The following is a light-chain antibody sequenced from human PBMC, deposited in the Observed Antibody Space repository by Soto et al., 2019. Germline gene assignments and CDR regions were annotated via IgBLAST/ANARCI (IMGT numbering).Light chain of an antibody. J-gene: IGLJ1*01. CDR3: ISYTGSSTSYV. V-gene: IGLV2-8*01. CDR1: SSDVGGYNY. Sequence: QSVLTQPPSASESPGQSVTISCTGTSSDVGGYNYVSWYQQHPGKAPKLMIYEVFKRPSGVPDRFSGSKSGNTASLTVSGLQAEDEADYYCISYTGSSTSYVFGSGTKVTVL. CDR2: EVF.